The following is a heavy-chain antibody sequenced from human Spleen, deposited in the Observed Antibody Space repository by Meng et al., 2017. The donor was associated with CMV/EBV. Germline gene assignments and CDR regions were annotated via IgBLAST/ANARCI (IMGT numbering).Heavy chain of an antibody. Sequence: LSLTCAASGFTFNSYGMHWVRQAPGKGLEWVSSISETSSYIYYADSVKGRFTISRDNANNSMYLQMNSLRADDTAVYYCARDLLLTYGMDVWGQGTTVTVSS. CDR3: ARDLLLTYGMDV. J-gene: IGHJ6*02. CDR1: GFTFNSYG. D-gene: IGHD2-15*01. V-gene: IGHV3-21*01. CDR2: ISETSSYI.